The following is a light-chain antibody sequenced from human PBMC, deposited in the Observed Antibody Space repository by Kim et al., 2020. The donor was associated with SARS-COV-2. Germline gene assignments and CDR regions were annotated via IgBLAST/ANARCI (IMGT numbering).Light chain of an antibody. V-gene: IGKV1-27*01. CDR3: QNYNSAPRT. J-gene: IGKJ1*01. CDR1: RGIRDY. CDR2: AAS. Sequence: APVGDRGNISCPTSRGIRDYLAWYQQKPGKIPKHLIYAASTLQSGVPSRISGSGSGTDFTLTKSSLQPEDVAIYYCQNYNSAPRTFGQGTKV.